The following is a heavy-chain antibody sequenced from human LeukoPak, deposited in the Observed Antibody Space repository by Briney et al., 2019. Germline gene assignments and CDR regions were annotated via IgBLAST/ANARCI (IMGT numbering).Heavy chain of an antibody. V-gene: IGHV4-59*12. J-gene: IGHJ4*02. CDR1: GGSISGYY. CDR3: ARGSRRLADFHY. Sequence: SETLSLTCTVSGGSISGYYWSWIRQPPGKGLEWIGYIFYHGSTNYNPSLKSRVTISVETSKNQFSLKLSSVTAANTAVYYCARGSRRLADFHYRGQGTLVTVSS. CDR2: IFYHGST. D-gene: IGHD6-19*01.